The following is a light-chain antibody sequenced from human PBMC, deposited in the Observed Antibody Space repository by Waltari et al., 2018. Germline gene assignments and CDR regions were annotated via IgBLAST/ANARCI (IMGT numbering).Light chain of an antibody. CDR1: SSDVGSYNL. J-gene: IGLJ3*02. CDR3: CSYAGSNTWV. CDR2: EGS. Sequence: QSALTQPASVSGSPGQSITISCTGTSSDVGSYNLVSWYQHHPGKAPKLMIYEGSKRPSGVSNRFSGSKSGNTASLTISGLQADDEADYYCCSYAGSNTWVFGEGTKLTVL. V-gene: IGLV2-23*01.